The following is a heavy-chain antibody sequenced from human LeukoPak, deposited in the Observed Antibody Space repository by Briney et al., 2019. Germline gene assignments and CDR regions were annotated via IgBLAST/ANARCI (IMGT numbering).Heavy chain of an antibody. CDR2: INPNSGGT. D-gene: IGHD2-8*02. J-gene: IGHJ4*02. V-gene: IGHV1-2*02. Sequence: ASVKVSCKASGGTFSSYAISWVRQAPGQGLEWMGWINPNSGGTNYAQKFQGRVTMTRDTSISTAYMELSRLRSDDTAVYYCARVLVAAVDAFGGDWGQGTLVTVSS. CDR3: ARVLVAAVDAFGGD. CDR1: GGTFSSYA.